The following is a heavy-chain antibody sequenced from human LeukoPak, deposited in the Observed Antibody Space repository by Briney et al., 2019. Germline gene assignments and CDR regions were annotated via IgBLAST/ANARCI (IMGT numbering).Heavy chain of an antibody. D-gene: IGHD3-10*01. CDR1: GYTFTSYG. V-gene: IGHV1-18*01. CDR3: ARDMSGLWFGEFRPFDY. Sequence: GASVKVSCKASGYTFTSYGISWVRQAPGQGLEWMGWISAYNGNTNYAQKLQGRVTMTTDTSTSTAYMELRSLRSDDTAVYYCARDMSGLWFGEFRPFDYWGQGTLVTVSS. J-gene: IGHJ4*02. CDR2: ISAYNGNT.